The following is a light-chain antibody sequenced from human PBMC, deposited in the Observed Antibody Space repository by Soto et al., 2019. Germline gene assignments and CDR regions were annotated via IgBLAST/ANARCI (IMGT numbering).Light chain of an antibody. CDR3: GTWDSSLSAVV. CDR1: SANLGNNY. Sequence: QSVFTQPPSVSAAPGQKVTISCSGSSANLGNNYVSWYQQLPGTAPKLLIYDNNKRPSGIPDRFSGSKSGTSATLGITGLQTGDEADYYCGTWDSSLSAVVFGGGTKVTVL. CDR2: DNN. V-gene: IGLV1-51*01. J-gene: IGLJ2*01.